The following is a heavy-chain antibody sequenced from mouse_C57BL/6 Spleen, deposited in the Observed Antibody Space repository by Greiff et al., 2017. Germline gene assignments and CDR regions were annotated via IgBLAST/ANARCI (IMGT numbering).Heavy chain of an antibody. CDR3: ARWGTTVVATRGCYYAMAY. CDR1: GYTFTGYW. V-gene: IGHV1-9*01. D-gene: IGHD1-1*01. Sequence: VKLQESGAELMKPGASVKLSCKATGYTFTGYWIEWVKQRPGHGLEWIGEILPGSGSTNYNEKFKAKATFTADTSSNTAYMQLSSLTTEDSAIYYCARWGTTVVATRGCYYAMAYWGQGPSVTVSS. J-gene: IGHJ4*01. CDR2: ILPGSGST.